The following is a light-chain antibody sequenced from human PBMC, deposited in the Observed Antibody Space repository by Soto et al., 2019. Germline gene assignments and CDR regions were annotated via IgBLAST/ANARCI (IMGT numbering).Light chain of an antibody. J-gene: IGKJ1*01. CDR3: QQYYGTPRT. CDR1: QSVLYSSNNKTY. Sequence: DIVMTQSPDSLAVSLGGWATINCKSSQSVLYSSNNKTYLALYQQKPGQPPKLLIYGASTRESVVPDRFSGSGSGTDFTLTISRLQAEDVAVYYCQQYYGTPRTFGQGTKVEIK. CDR2: GAS. V-gene: IGKV4-1*01.